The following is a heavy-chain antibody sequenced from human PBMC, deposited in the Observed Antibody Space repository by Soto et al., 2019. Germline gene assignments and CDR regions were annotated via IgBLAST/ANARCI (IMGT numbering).Heavy chain of an antibody. V-gene: IGHV1-2*02. CDR2: INPITGGT. CDR1: GYTFAAYY. J-gene: IGHJ4*02. Sequence: ASVKVSCKASGYTFAAYYIHWVRQAPGQGLEWMGWINPITGGTNYAPNFQGRVTMTRDTSISTAYMELSSLRSDDTALYYCARNYYDSSDRDYLDYWGQGTLVTVSS. CDR3: ARNYYDSSDRDYLDY. D-gene: IGHD3-22*01.